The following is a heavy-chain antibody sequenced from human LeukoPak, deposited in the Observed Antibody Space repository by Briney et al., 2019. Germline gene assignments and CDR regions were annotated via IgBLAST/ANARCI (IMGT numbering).Heavy chain of an antibody. D-gene: IGHD5-12*01. CDR2: IIPIFGTA. V-gene: IGHV1-69*06. CDR3: ASSGYSGQDPPY. CDR1: GATWTIYA. J-gene: IGHJ4*02. Sequence: SVKVSCKASGATWTIYAISWSRQAPGQGLEWMGRIIPIFGTANYAQKFQGRVTITADKSTSTAYMELSSLRPEDTAVYYCASSGYSGQDPPYWGQGTLVTVSS.